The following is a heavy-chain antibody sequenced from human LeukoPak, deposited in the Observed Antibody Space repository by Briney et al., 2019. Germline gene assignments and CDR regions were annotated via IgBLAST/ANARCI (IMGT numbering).Heavy chain of an antibody. Sequence: GGTLRLSCAASGFTFSSYGMSWVRQTPGKGLEWVSAISGSGGSTYYADSVKGRFTISRDNSKNTLYLQMNSLRAEDTAVYYCAKANTMVRGALDYWGQGTLVTVSS. V-gene: IGHV3-23*01. CDR3: AKANTMVRGALDY. D-gene: IGHD3-10*01. CDR1: GFTFSSYG. CDR2: ISGSGGST. J-gene: IGHJ4*02.